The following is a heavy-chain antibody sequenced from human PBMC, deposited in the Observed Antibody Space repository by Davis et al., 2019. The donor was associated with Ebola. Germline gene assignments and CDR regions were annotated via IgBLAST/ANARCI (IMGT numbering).Heavy chain of an antibody. V-gene: IGHV1-3*01. CDR2: INAGNGNT. CDR3: ARGNGYYTRDFDY. J-gene: IGHJ4*02. D-gene: IGHD3-3*01. Sequence: ASVKVSCKASGYTFTSYDINWVRQAPGQRLEWMGWINAGNGNTKYSQKFQGRVTITRDTSASTAYMELSSLRSEDTAVYYCARGNGYYTRDFDYWGQGTLVTVSS. CDR1: GYTFTSYD.